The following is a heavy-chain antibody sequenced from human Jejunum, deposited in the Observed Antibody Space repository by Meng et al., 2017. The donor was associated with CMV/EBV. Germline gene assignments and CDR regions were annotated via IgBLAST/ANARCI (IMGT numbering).Heavy chain of an antibody. CDR2: IKQDGSEK. J-gene: IGHJ6*02. D-gene: IGHD3-10*02. Sequence: TFSRYWMNWVRQAQGKGLEWVANIKQDGSEKYYGDSEEGRFTISRDNAKNSLYLQMNSLRAEDTAVYYCARDRDFVPQGGYYDMDVWGQGTTVTVSS. V-gene: IGHV3-7*01. CDR1: TFSRYW. CDR3: ARDRDFVPQGGYYDMDV.